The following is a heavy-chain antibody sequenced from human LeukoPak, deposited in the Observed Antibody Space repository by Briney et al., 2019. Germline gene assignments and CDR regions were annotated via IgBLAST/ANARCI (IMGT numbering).Heavy chain of an antibody. V-gene: IGHV3-15*01. Sequence: GGSLRLSCAASGFTFSNAWMSWVRQAPGKGLEWVGRIKSKTDGGTTDYAAPVKGRFTISRDDSKNTLYLQMNSLKTEDTAVYYCTTAWLGGRVVAALYYYYGMDVWGQGTTVTVSS. CDR2: IKSKTDGGTT. CDR1: GFTFSNAW. J-gene: IGHJ6*02. CDR3: TTAWLGGRVVAALYYYYGMDV. D-gene: IGHD2-15*01.